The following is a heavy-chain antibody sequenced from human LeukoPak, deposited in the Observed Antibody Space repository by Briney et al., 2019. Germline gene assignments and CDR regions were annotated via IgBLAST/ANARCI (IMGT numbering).Heavy chain of an antibody. CDR2: IYYSGST. Sequence: SETLSLTCTVSGGSISSSSYYWGWIRPPPGKGLEWIGSIYYSGSTYYNPSLKSRVTISVDTSKNQFSLKLSSVTAADTAVYYCARLSLKVLEWSPTKGKETHHFDYWGQGTLVTVSS. CDR1: GGSISSSSYY. CDR3: ARLSLKVLEWSPTKGKETHHFDY. D-gene: IGHD3-3*01. J-gene: IGHJ4*02. V-gene: IGHV4-39*07.